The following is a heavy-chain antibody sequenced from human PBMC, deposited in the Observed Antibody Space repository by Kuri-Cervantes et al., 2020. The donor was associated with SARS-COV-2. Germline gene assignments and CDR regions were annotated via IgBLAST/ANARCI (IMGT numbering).Heavy chain of an antibody. J-gene: IGHJ5*02. Sequence: GESLKISCAASGFTFSNYWMTWVRQAPGEGLEWVGRIRSKANSYATAYAASVKGRFTISRDDSKNTAYLQMNSLKTEDTAVYYCTRRARSTSFWFDPWGQGTLVTVSS. V-gene: IGHV3-73*01. CDR3: TRRARSTSFWFDP. CDR2: IRSKANSYAT. CDR1: GFTFSNYW. D-gene: IGHD2-2*01.